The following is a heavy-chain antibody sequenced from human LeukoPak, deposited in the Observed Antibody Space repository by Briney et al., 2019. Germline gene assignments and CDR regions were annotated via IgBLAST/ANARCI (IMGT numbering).Heavy chain of an antibody. V-gene: IGHV3-23*01. J-gene: IGHJ4*02. CDR2: ISASGGST. Sequence: PGGSLRLSCAASGFTFNTYAMSWVRQAPGKGLEWVSGISASGGSTYYADSVKGRFTISRDNAKKSLYLQMNSLRAEDTAVYYCARGPVSSSGFFGYWGQGTLVTVSS. CDR3: ARGPVSSSGFFGY. D-gene: IGHD6-19*01. CDR1: GFTFNTYA.